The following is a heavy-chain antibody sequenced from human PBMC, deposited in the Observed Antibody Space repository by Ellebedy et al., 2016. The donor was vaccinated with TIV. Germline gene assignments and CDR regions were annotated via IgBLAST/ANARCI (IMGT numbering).Heavy chain of an antibody. V-gene: IGHV3-66*01. J-gene: IGHJ4*02. CDR1: GFTVRNNS. CDR3: AREAHPVSHVLDY. D-gene: IGHD3-16*01. CDR2: IYSGGTI. Sequence: PGGSLRLSCAASGFTVRNNSMSWVRQAPGKGLEWVSVIYSGGTIYSADSLRDRFPISRDKSKNKLYLQMNSRSAEDTAVYYCAREAHPVSHVLDYWGQGTLVTVSS.